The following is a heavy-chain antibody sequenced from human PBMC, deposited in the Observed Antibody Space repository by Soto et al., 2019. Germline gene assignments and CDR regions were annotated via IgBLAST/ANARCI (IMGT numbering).Heavy chain of an antibody. CDR3: ARGDRGGSGSPASYYYSGLDV. D-gene: IGHD3-10*01. CDR2: VSAGGDMT. V-gene: IGHV3-23*01. J-gene: IGHJ6*02. CDR1: GFTFSSYA. Sequence: DVQLLESGGHLVQPGGSLRLSCAASGFTFSSYAMSWVRQAPGKGLEWVSSVSAGGDMTYYSDSVKGRFTISRDNSNNALSLQMKSLRIEDTALYYCARGDRGGSGSPASYYYSGLDVWGQGATVTVS.